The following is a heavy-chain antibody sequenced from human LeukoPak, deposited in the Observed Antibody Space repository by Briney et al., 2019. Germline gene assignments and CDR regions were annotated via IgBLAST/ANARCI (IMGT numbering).Heavy chain of an antibody. D-gene: IGHD3-10*01. J-gene: IGHJ6*04. Sequence: GGSLRLSCAASGFTFSSYEMNWVRQAPGKGLEWVSYISSSGSTIYYVDSVKGRFTISRDNAKNSLYLQMNSLRAEDTAVYYCAREPMVRGKNGMDVWGKGTTVTVSS. CDR3: AREPMVRGKNGMDV. CDR1: GFTFSSYE. V-gene: IGHV3-48*03. CDR2: ISSSGSTI.